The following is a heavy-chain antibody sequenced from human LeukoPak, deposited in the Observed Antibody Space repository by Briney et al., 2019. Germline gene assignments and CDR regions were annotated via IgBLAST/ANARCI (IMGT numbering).Heavy chain of an antibody. V-gene: IGHV3-15*01. CDR3: TTGYQLRYFDWLPYDTFDI. J-gene: IGHJ3*02. D-gene: IGHD3-9*01. CDR2: IKSKTDAGTT. CDR1: GFTLSNAW. Sequence: SGGSLRLSCAASGFTLSNAWMSWVRQTPGKGLEWVGRIKSKTDAGTTDYAAPVKGRFTITRDESKNPLYLQMHRLKTEDTAVYYCTTGYQLRYFDWLPYDTFDIWGQGAMVTVSS.